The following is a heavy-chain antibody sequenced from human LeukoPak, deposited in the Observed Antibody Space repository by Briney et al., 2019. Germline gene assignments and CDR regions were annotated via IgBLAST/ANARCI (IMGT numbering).Heavy chain of an antibody. J-gene: IGHJ1*01. Sequence: GGSLRLSCAASGFTFSSYGMHWVRQAPGKGLEWVAVIWYDGSNKYYADSVKGRFTISRDNSKNTLYLQVNSLRAEDTAVYYCAKGLGSLWFGESVYAEYFQHWGQGTLVTVSS. CDR1: GFTFSSYG. D-gene: IGHD3-10*01. CDR2: IWYDGSNK. CDR3: AKGLGSLWFGESVYAEYFQH. V-gene: IGHV3-33*06.